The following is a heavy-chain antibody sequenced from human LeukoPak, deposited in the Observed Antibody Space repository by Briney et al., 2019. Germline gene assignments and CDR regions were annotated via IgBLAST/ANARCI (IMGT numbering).Heavy chain of an antibody. J-gene: IGHJ4*02. Sequence: PSETLSLICTVSGDSISSSDNYWGWIRQPPGKGPEWIGAFRYGGSTYYTPSLKSRVIISVDTSKNQFSLKLRSVTASDTAAYYCSRRTSNPVGAIDYWGQGTLVTVSS. CDR3: SRRTSNPVGAIDY. CDR2: FRYGGST. CDR1: GDSISSSDNY. V-gene: IGHV4-39*01. D-gene: IGHD1-26*01.